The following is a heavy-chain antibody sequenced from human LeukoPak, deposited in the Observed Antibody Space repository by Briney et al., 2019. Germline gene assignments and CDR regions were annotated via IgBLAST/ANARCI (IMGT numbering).Heavy chain of an antibody. CDR2: IYYSGST. CDR1: GGSVSSGSYY. Sequence: SETLSLTCTVSGGSVSSGSYYWSWIRQPPGKGLEWIGYIYYSGSTNYNPSLKSRVTISVDTSKNQFSLKLSSVTVADTAVYYCARLHYDTSGYYYFDYWGQGTLVTVSS. J-gene: IGHJ4*02. V-gene: IGHV4-61*01. CDR3: ARLHYDTSGYYYFDY. D-gene: IGHD3-22*01.